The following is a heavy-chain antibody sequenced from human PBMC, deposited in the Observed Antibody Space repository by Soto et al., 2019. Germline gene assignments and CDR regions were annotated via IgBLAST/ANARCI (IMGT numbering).Heavy chain of an antibody. V-gene: IGHV1-8*01. Sequence: ASVKVSCKASGYTFTSYDINWVRQATGQGLEWMGWMNPNSGNTGYAQKFQGRVTMTRNTSISTAYMELNSLRAEDTAVYYCARVYDFWSGYYGMDVWGQGTTVTVSS. J-gene: IGHJ6*02. CDR2: MNPNSGNT. D-gene: IGHD3-3*01. CDR3: ARVYDFWSGYYGMDV. CDR1: GYTFTSYD.